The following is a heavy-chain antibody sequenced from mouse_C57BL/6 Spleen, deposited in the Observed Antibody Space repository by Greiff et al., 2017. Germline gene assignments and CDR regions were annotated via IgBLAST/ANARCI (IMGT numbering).Heavy chain of an antibody. CDR1: GYAFSSSW. CDR2: IYPGDGDT. CDR3: ARSGYDGYYSYYFDY. Sequence: VQRVESGPELVKPGASVKISCKASGYAFSSSWMNWVKQRPGKGLEWIGRIYPGDGDTNYNGKFKGKATLTADKSSSTAYMQLSSLTSEDSAVYFCARSGYDGYYSYYFDYWGQGTTLTVSS. J-gene: IGHJ2*01. D-gene: IGHD2-3*01. V-gene: IGHV1-82*01.